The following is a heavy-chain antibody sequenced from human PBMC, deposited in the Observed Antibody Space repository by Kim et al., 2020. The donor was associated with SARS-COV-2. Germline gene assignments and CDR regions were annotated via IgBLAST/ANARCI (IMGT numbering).Heavy chain of an antibody. D-gene: IGHD5-18*01. V-gene: IGHV3-21*01. J-gene: IGHJ6*02. Sequence: GGSLRLSCAASGFTFSSYIMNWVRQAPGKGLEWVSSISSSSSYIYYADSVKGRFTISRDNAKNSLYLQMNSLRAEDTAVYYCARVDTAMVNSAQDYYYYGMDVWGQGTTVTVSS. CDR1: GFTFSSYI. CDR3: ARVDTAMVNSAQDYYYYGMDV. CDR2: ISSSSSYI.